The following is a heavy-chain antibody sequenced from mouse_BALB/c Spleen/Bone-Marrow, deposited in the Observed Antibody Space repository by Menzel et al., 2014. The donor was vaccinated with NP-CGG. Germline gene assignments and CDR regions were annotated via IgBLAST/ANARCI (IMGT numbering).Heavy chain of an antibody. J-gene: IGHJ3*01. D-gene: IGHD2-3*01. V-gene: IGHV4-1*02. CDR3: ARLGYYGWFAY. Sequence: EVKLPESGGGLVQPGGSLKLSCAASGFDFSRYWMSWVRQAPGKGLEWFGEINPGSNTINYTPSLKDKFIISRDNAKNTLYLQMSKVKSEDTALYYCARLGYYGWFAYWGQGTLVTVSA. CDR2: INPGSNTI. CDR1: GFDFSRYW.